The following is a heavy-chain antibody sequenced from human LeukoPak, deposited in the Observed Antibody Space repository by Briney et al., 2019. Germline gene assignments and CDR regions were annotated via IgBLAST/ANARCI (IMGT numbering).Heavy chain of an antibody. V-gene: IGHV4-59*01. D-gene: IGHD7-27*01. CDR2: IYYSGTTSGTT. CDR1: GGSLRSDY. Sequence: KPSETLSLTCTVSGGSLRSDYWRWIRQPPRKGLERIGHIYYSGTTSGTTNYNPSLTSRATISIDTATNQFSLQVRSGTAADTAVYYCARGSGRYYCYGVDVWGQGTTVAVSS. J-gene: IGHJ6*02. CDR3: ARGSGRYYCYGVDV.